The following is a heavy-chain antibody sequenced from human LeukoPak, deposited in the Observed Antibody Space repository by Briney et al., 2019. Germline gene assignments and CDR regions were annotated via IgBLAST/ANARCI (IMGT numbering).Heavy chain of an antibody. CDR3: AKENYDFWSGQYYFDY. Sequence: GGSLRLSCAASGFTFSSYAMSWVRQAPGKGLEWVSAISGSGGSTYYADSVKGRFTISRDNSKYTLYLQMNSLRAEDTAVYYCAKENYDFWSGQYYFDYWGQGTLVTVSS. CDR2: ISGSGGST. D-gene: IGHD3-3*01. V-gene: IGHV3-23*01. CDR1: GFTFSSYA. J-gene: IGHJ4*02.